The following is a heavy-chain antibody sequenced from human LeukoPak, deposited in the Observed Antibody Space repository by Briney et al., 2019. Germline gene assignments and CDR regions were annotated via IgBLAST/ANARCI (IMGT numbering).Heavy chain of an antibody. V-gene: IGHV4-59*01. CDR1: GGSISTYY. Sequence: SETLSLTCTLSGGSISTYYWSWIRQPPGEGLEWIGYIYHSGSTNYNPSLKSRVTISVDTSKNQFSLKLSSVTAADRAVYYCARGGGYASPIGYWGQGALVTVSS. D-gene: IGHD5-12*01. CDR2: IYHSGST. CDR3: ARGGGYASPIGY. J-gene: IGHJ4*02.